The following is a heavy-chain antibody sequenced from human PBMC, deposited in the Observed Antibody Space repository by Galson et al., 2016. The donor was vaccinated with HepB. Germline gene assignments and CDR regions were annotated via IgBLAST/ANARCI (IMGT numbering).Heavy chain of an antibody. D-gene: IGHD1-26*01. V-gene: IGHV1-3*01. CDR1: GYTFTNYP. J-gene: IGHJ6*03. CDR2: INAANGDT. CDR3: ARQGAVTYHYYYMDV. Sequence: SVKVSCKASGYTFTNYPLHWVRQAPGQSLEWMGWINAANGDTKYSQKFQGRVTITRDTSANTAYMELSGLRSEDTAVYYCARQGAVTYHYYYMDVWGKGTTVTVSS.